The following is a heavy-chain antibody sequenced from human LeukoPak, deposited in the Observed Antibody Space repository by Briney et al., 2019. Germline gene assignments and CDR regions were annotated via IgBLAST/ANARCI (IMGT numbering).Heavy chain of an antibody. CDR1: RFTFSDYS. CDR2: ISSGSVYI. J-gene: IGHJ4*02. V-gene: IGHV3-21*01. D-gene: IGHD6-13*01. Sequence: GGSLRLSCAASRFTFSDYSMNWVRQAPGKGLQWVASISSGSVYIYYADSMKGRFTISRDNAKNSLYLQMNSLRAEDTAVYYCARGYSSSWSFDYWGQGTLVTVSS. CDR3: ARGYSSSWSFDY.